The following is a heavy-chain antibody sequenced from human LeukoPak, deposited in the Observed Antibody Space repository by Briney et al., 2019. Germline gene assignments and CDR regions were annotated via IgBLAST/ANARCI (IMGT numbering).Heavy chain of an antibody. Sequence: GGSLGLSCAASGFTFRDYVIHWVRQAPGKGLEWVAVTSSDLNVKLYADSVKGRFTISRDNSRSTLYLQMNSLRPEDTAIYYCAREGYYGSGSPPSLYFDYWGQGTLVTVSS. CDR1: GFTFRDYV. J-gene: IGHJ4*02. D-gene: IGHD3-10*01. CDR3: AREGYYGSGSPPSLYFDY. CDR2: TSSDLNVK. V-gene: IGHV3-30-3*01.